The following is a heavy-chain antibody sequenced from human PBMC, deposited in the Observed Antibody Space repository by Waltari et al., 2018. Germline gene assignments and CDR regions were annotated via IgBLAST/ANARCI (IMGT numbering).Heavy chain of an antibody. CDR2: IVVGSGNT. CDR1: GFTFTSSS. J-gene: IGHJ4*02. Sequence: QMQLVQSGPEVKKPGTSVKVSCKASGFTFTSSSVQWVRQARGQRLEWIEWIVVGSGNTSYAQKFQERVTITRDMSTSTAYMELSSLRSEDTAVYYCAAVWDYYDSSGYYRDYWGQGTLVTVSS. CDR3: AAVWDYYDSSGYYRDY. D-gene: IGHD3-22*01. V-gene: IGHV1-58*01.